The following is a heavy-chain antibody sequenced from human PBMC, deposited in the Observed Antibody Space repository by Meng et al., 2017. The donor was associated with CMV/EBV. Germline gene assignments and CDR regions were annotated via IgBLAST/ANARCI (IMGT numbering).Heavy chain of an antibody. Sequence: GSISSYYWSWIRQPAGKGLEWIGRIYTSESTNYNPSLKSRVTMSVDTSKNQFSLKLSSVTAADTAVYYCAREEITMVRGVLNYVDYWGQGTLVTVSS. CDR3: AREEITMVRGVLNYVDY. V-gene: IGHV4-4*07. J-gene: IGHJ4*02. CDR2: IYTSEST. CDR1: GSISSYY. D-gene: IGHD3-10*01.